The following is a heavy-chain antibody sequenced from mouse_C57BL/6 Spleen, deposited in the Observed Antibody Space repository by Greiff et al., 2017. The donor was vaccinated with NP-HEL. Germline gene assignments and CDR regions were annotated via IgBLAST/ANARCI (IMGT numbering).Heavy chain of an antibody. D-gene: IGHD2-2*01. V-gene: IGHV2-2*01. Sequence: QVQLKQSGPGLVQPSQSLSITCTVSGFSLTSYGVHWVRQSPGKGLEWLGVIWSGGSTDYNAAFISRLSISKDNSKSQVFFKMNSLQADDTAIYYCATPYGYDNWYFDVWGTGTTVTVSS. J-gene: IGHJ1*03. CDR3: ATPYGYDNWYFDV. CDR1: GFSLTSYG. CDR2: IWSGGST.